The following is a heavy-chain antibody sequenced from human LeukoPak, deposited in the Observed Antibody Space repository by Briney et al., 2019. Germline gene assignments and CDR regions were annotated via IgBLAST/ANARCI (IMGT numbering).Heavy chain of an antibody. CDR1: GFTVINNY. V-gene: IGHV3-53*01. J-gene: IGHJ6*04. D-gene: IGHD3-16*01. CDR2: IYSGGTT. CDR3: STGPSWGV. Sequence: QTGGSLRLSCAASGFTVINNYMTWVRQAPGKGLEWVSVIYSGGTTHYADSVKGRFTISRDNSKNTLYLQMNSLRVDDTAVYYCSTGPSWGVWGKGTTVTVSS.